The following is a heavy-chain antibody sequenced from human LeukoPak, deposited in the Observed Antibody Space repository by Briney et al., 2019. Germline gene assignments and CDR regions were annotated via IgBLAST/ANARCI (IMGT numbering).Heavy chain of an antibody. CDR3: AKLIGSSWYYAFDI. D-gene: IGHD6-13*01. V-gene: IGHV3-23*01. Sequence: GGSLRLSCAASGFTFSTYAMSWVRQAPGKGLELVSAISSSGGSTYYADSVKGRFTISRDNSKNTLYLQMNSLRAEDTAVYYCAKLIGSSWYYAFDIWGQGTMVTVSS. CDR2: ISSSGGST. CDR1: GFTFSTYA. J-gene: IGHJ3*02.